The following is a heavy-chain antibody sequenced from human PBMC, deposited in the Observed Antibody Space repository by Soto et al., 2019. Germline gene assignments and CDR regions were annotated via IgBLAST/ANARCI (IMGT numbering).Heavy chain of an antibody. J-gene: IGHJ4*02. V-gene: IGHV4-30-2*01. CDR1: GGSISSGGYS. CDR3: ARSPFSGGNLTMLYDY. Sequence: SETLSLTCIVSGGSISSGGYSWSWIRQPPGKGLEWIGYIYHSGSTYYNPSLKSRVTISVDRSKNQFSLKLSSEAAADTALYLFARSPFSGGNLTMLYDYWSQGTVDTVST. CDR2: IYHSGST. D-gene: IGHD3-10*02.